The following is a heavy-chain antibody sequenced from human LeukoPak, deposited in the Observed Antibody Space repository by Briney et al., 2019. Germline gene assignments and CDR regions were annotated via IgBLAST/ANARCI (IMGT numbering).Heavy chain of an antibody. CDR1: GFTFSSYG. D-gene: IGHD1-26*01. J-gene: IGHJ4*02. CDR3: ARVSGSYYRGIDY. Sequence: GGSLRLSCAASGFTFSSYGMSWVRQAPGKGLEWVSAISGSGGSTCYADSVKGRFTISRDNSKNTLYLQMNSLRAEDTAVYYCARVSGSYYRGIDYWGQGTLVTVSS. V-gene: IGHV3-23*01. CDR2: ISGSGGST.